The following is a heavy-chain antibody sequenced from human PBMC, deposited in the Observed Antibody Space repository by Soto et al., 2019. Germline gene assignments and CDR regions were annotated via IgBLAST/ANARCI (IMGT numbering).Heavy chain of an antibody. V-gene: IGHV2-5*02. CDR2: IYWDDDK. J-gene: IGHJ4*02. CDR1: GFSLSTSGVG. CDR3: AHRKNDILTGSPFDY. Sequence: QITLKESGPPLVKPTQTLTLTCTFSGFSLSTSGVGVGWIRQPPGKALEWLALIYWDDDKRYSPSLKSRLTITKDTSKNQVVLTMTNMDPVDTATYYCAHRKNDILTGSPFDYWGQGTLVTVSS. D-gene: IGHD3-9*01.